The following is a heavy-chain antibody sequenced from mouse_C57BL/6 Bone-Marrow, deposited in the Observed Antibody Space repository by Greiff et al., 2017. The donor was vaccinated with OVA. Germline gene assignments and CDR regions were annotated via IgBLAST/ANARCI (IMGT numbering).Heavy chain of an antibody. D-gene: IGHD3-2*02. CDR2: ISSGGSYT. CDR1: GFTFSSYG. CDR3: ASHSSGHGGDYFDD. V-gene: IGHV5-6*01. Sequence: EVQLVESGGDLVKPGGSLKLSCAASGFTFSSYGMSWVRQTPDKRLEWVATISSGGSYTYYPDSVKGRFTISRDNAKNTLYLQMSSLKSEDTAMYYCASHSSGHGGDYFDDWGQGTTLTVSS. J-gene: IGHJ2*01.